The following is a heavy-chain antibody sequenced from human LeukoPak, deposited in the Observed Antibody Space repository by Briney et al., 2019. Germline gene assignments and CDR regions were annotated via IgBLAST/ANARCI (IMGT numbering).Heavy chain of an antibody. D-gene: IGHD3-10*01. CDR1: GFTFSSYW. Sequence: PGGSLGLSCAASGFTFSSYWMHWVRRAPGKGLVWVSRINDNGSSTRYADSVKGRFTISRDNAKNTLYLQMNSLRAEDTAVYYCARDQRGFDYWGQGTLVTVSS. CDR2: INDNGSST. J-gene: IGHJ4*02. CDR3: ARDQRGFDY. V-gene: IGHV3-74*01.